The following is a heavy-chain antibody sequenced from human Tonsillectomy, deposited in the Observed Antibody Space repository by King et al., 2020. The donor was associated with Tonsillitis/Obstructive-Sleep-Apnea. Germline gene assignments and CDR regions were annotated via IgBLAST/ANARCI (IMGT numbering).Heavy chain of an antibody. CDR1: GFTFSSYN. Sequence: VQLVESGGGLVQAGGSLRLSCAASGFTFSSYNMNWVRQAPGKGLEWVSYISISSSTIYYADSVKGRFTISRDNAKNSLYLQMNSLRDEDTAGYYCAXSXXYXXXXXAXDYWXXGTXVTVSS. CDR3: AXSXXYXXXXXAXDY. J-gene: IGHJ4*01. V-gene: IGHV3-48*02. CDR2: ISISSSTI.